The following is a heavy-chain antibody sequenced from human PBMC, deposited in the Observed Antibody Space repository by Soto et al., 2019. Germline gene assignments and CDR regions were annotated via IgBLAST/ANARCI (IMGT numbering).Heavy chain of an antibody. CDR2: IHDSGTT. D-gene: IGHD6-19*01. J-gene: IGHJ4*02. V-gene: IGHV4-61*01. Sequence: QVQLQESGPGLVKPSETLSLTCTVSGGSVGSGRHYWSWLRQPPGKVPEWIGYIHDSGTTNYVSSLKSRVSISADPSRNQFFLKVYSVTAADTAVYYCARGWDAGYWGQGTLVTVSS. CDR3: ARGWDAGY. CDR1: GGSVGSGRHY.